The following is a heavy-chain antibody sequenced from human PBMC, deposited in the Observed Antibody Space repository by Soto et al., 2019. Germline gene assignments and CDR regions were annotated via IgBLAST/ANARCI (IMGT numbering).Heavy chain of an antibody. J-gene: IGHJ4*02. V-gene: IGHV5-51*01. CDR3: ARSPRSSPYFDY. CDR1: GHTFAHFW. D-gene: IGHD6-13*01. CDR2: IYPGDYET. Sequence: GESLTISFQCSGHTFAHFWIAWVRQLPGKGLEWMGIIYPGDYETRYSPSFHGKVTISADRSIGTAYLQWSSLEASDSAFYFCARSPRSSPYFDYWGQGALVTFSS.